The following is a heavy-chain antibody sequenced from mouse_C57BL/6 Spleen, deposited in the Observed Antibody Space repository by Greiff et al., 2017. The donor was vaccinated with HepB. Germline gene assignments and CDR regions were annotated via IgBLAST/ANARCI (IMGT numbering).Heavy chain of an antibody. D-gene: IGHD2-4*01. CDR1: GFSLTSYA. V-gene: IGHV2-9-1*01. J-gene: IGHJ2*01. CDR2: IWTGGGT. Sequence: VQLQQSGPGLVAPSQSLSITCTVSGFSLTSYAISWVRQPPGKGLEWLGVIWTGGGTNYNSALKSRLSISKDNSKSQVFLKMNSLQTDDTARYYCARSDYDDGRYYFDYWGQGTTLTVSS. CDR3: ARSDYDDGRYYFDY.